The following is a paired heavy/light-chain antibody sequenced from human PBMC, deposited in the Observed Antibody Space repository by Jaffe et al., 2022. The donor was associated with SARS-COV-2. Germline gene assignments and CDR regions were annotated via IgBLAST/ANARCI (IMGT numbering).Light chain of an antibody. CDR3: QQANSFLALT. V-gene: IGKV1-12*01. CDR2: AAS. Sequence: DIQMTQSPSSVSASVGDRVTITCRASQGISSWLAWYQQKPGKAPKLLIYAASSLQSGVPSRFSGSGSGTDFTLTISSLQPEDFATYYCQQANSFLALTFGGGTKVEIK. CDR1: QGISSW. J-gene: IGKJ4*01.
Heavy chain of an antibody. V-gene: IGHV1-69*01. CDR1: GGTFSSYA. J-gene: IGHJ6*03. CDR2: IIPIFGTA. CDR3: ARSHYARNYDILTGYSYYYYMDV. D-gene: IGHD3-9*01. Sequence: QVQLVQSGAEVKKPGSSVKVSCKASGGTFSSYAISWVRQAPGQGLEWMGGIIPIFGTANYAQKFQGRVTITADESTSTAYMELSSLRSEDTAVYYCARSHYARNYDILTGYSYYYYMDVWGKGTTVTVSS.